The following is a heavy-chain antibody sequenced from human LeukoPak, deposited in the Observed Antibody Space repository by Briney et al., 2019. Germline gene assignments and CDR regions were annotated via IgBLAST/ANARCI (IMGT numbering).Heavy chain of an antibody. D-gene: IGHD3-10*01. CDR2: VYYTGTT. CDR1: GGSINNYY. Sequence: SETLSLARSDPGGSINNYYGTWIRQAPGKGLEWIGNVYYTGTTNYNPSLKSRVTISVDTSKNQSSLKLSSVTAADTAVYYCARYNTLPRGFTAVDFWGQGTLVTVSS. V-gene: IGHV4-59*01. CDR3: ARYNTLPRGFTAVDF. J-gene: IGHJ4*02.